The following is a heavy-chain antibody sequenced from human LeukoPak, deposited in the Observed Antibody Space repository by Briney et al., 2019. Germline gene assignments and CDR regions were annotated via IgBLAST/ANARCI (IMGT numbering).Heavy chain of an antibody. CDR2: ISSSSSYI. Sequence: GGSLRLSCAASGFTSSSYSMNWVRQAPGKGLEWVSSISSSSSYIYYADSVKGRFTISRDNAKNSLYLQMNSLRAEDTAVYYCARDQMTTVTTDDAFDIWGQGTMVTVSS. CDR1: GFTSSSYS. CDR3: ARDQMTTVTTDDAFDI. J-gene: IGHJ3*02. V-gene: IGHV3-21*01. D-gene: IGHD4-17*01.